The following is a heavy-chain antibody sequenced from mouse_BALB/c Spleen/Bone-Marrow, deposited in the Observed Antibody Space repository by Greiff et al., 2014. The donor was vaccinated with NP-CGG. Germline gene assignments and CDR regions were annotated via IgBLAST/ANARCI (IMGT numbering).Heavy chain of an antibody. D-gene: IGHD2-4*01. Sequence: VKLVESGPGLVSPSQSLSITCTVSGFSLTSYGVHWVRQPPGKGLEWLGVMWAGGSTNYNSALMSRLSISKDNSKSQVFLKMNSLQTDDTAMYYCARSTMRIWAMDYWGQGTSATVSS. CDR2: MWAGGST. CDR1: GFSLTSYG. J-gene: IGHJ4*01. CDR3: ARSTMRIWAMDY. V-gene: IGHV2-9*02.